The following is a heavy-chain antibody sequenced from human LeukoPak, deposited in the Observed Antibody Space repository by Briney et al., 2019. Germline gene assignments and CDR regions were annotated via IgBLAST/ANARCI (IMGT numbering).Heavy chain of an antibody. Sequence: PGGSLRLSCAASGFTFSSHWMTWVRQAPGKGLEWVANIKEDGTRKNYMDSVKGRFTISRDNSRSTLYLQMNSLRPEDTAIYYCAREGYYGSGSPPSLYFDYWGQGTLVTVSS. CDR3: AREGYYGSGSPPSLYFDY. CDR2: IKEDGTRK. V-gene: IGHV3-7*01. J-gene: IGHJ4*02. D-gene: IGHD3-10*01. CDR1: GFTFSSHW.